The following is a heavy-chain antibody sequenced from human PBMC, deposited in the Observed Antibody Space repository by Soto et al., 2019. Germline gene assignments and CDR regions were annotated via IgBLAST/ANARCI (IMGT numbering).Heavy chain of an antibody. Sequence: EVKLLESGGGLVQPGGSLRLSCTASGFAFDRFAMNWVRQAPGKGLQWVSSISYSGGSRYYADSVKGRFTVSRDNSKETLFLQINNLRAEDTAVYYCAKATDTEYYDIDYWGQGTLVTVAS. D-gene: IGHD3-9*01. J-gene: IGHJ4*02. CDR2: ISYSGGSR. CDR3: AKATDTEYYDIDY. V-gene: IGHV3-23*01. CDR1: GFAFDRFA.